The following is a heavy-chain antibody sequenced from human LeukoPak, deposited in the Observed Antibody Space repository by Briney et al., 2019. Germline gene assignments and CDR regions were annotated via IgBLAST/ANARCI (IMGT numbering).Heavy chain of an antibody. D-gene: IGHD4-17*01. Sequence: GGSLRLSCAASGFTFSSYSMNWVRQAPGKGLEWVSSISGSSIHIIYADSIRGRFTISRDDAKSSLYLQMNSLRAEDTAVYYWARFEPRGTTDSDFWGEGSLLAVS. V-gene: IGHV3-21*01. CDR1: GFTFSSYS. J-gene: IGHJ4*02. CDR2: ISGSSIHI. CDR3: ARFEPRGTTDSDF.